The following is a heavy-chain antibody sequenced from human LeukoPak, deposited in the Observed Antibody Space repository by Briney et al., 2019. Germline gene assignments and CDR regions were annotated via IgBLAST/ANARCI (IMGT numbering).Heavy chain of an antibody. CDR1: GYTFSNYC. D-gene: IGHD1-26*01. Sequence: GASVKVSCKASGYTFSNYCMRWVRQAPGQGLEWMGIINPSGGSTSYAQKFQGRVTMTRDMSTSTVYMELSSLRSEDTAVYYCARGWKGSGSYNDYWGQGTLVTVSS. CDR2: INPSGGST. V-gene: IGHV1-46*01. J-gene: IGHJ4*02. CDR3: ARGWKGSGSYNDY.